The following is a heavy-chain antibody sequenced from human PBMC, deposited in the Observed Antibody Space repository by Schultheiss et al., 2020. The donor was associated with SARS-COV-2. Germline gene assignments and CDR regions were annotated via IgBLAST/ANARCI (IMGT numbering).Heavy chain of an antibody. Sequence: SQTLSLTCAVYGESFNGFSWTWIRQSPGKGLEWIGQVSHSGGTHYSPSLKRRVTISVDTSKNQFSLQLNSVTPEDTAVYYCARDRAPGADWFDPWGQGTLVTVSS. CDR2: VSHSGGT. V-gene: IGHV4-34*01. CDR1: GESFNGFS. CDR3: ARDRAPGADWFDP. D-gene: IGHD3-10*01. J-gene: IGHJ5*02.